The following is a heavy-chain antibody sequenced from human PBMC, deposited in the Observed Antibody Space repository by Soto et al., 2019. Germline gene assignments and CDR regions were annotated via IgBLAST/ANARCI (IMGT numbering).Heavy chain of an antibody. Sequence: SETLSLTCTVSGASISYGGFSWSWIRQSPGKGLEWIGYISHLESTYFHPSFKSRLTMSIDRTRNQFSLKLSSVTAADMAVYYCARGGGYDSFDYWGQGLLVTVS. CDR3: ARGGGYDSFDY. J-gene: IGHJ4*02. D-gene: IGHD5-12*01. CDR1: GASISYGGFS. CDR2: ISHLEST. V-gene: IGHV4-30-2*06.